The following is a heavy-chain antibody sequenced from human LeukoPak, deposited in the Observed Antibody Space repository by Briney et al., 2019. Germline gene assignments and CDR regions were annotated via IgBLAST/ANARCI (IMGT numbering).Heavy chain of an antibody. CDR2: INHSGST. V-gene: IGHV4-34*01. CDR1: GGSFSGYY. Sequence: PSETLSLTCAVYGGSFSGYYWSWIRQPPGKGLEWIGEINHSGSTNYNPSLKSRVTISVDTSKNQFSLKLSSVTAADTAVYYCARGRLRYFDYNAFDIWGQGTMVTVSS. CDR3: ARGRLRYFDYNAFDI. D-gene: IGHD3-9*01. J-gene: IGHJ3*02.